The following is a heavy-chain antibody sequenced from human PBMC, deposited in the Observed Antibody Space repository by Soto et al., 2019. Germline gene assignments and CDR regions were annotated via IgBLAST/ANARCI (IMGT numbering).Heavy chain of an antibody. D-gene: IGHD2-15*01. J-gene: IGHJ4*02. Sequence: ASVKVSCKASGYTFTSYAMHWVRQAPGQRLEWMGWINAGNGNTKYSQKFQGRVTITRDTSAGTAYMELSSLRSEDTAVYYCASGYCSGGSCYNFDYWGQGTLVTVSS. V-gene: IGHV1-3*01. CDR1: GYTFTSYA. CDR2: INAGNGNT. CDR3: ASGYCSGGSCYNFDY.